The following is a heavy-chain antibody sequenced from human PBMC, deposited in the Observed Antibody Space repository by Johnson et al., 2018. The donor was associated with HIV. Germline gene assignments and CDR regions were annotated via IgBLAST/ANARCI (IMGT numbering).Heavy chain of an antibody. D-gene: IGHD6-13*01. CDR1: GFTFSSYA. V-gene: IGHV3-30*04. Sequence: QVQLVESGGGLVQPGGSLRLSCAASGFTFSSYAMHWVRQAPGKGLEWVAVISYDGSNTYYADSVKGRFTISRDNSKNTLYLQMNSLRAEDTAVYYCAKDWARIAAAQFDIWGQGTMVTVSS. CDR3: AKDWARIAAAQFDI. J-gene: IGHJ3*02. CDR2: ISYDGSNT.